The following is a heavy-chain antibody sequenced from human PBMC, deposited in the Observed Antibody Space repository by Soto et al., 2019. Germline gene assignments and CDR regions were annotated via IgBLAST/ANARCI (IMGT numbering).Heavy chain of an antibody. CDR3: ARDLRRTNELDY. Sequence: ASVKVSCKASGYTFTSYDINWVRQATGQGLEWMGWMNPNSGNTGYAQKFQGRVTMTRNTSISTAYMELSSLRSEDTAVYYCARDLRRTNELDYWGQGTLVTVSS. CDR2: MNPNSGNT. V-gene: IGHV1-8*01. J-gene: IGHJ4*02. CDR1: GYTFTSYD. D-gene: IGHD1-1*01.